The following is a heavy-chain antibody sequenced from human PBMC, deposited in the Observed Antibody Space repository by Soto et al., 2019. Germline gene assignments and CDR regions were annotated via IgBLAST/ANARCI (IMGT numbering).Heavy chain of an antibody. Sequence: ASVKVSCKASGYTFTSYAMHWVRQAPGQRLEWMGWINAGNGNTKYSQKFQGRVTITRDTSASTAYMELSSLRSEDTAVYYCARVLGFTMSSSEFDIWGQGKMVTVSS. CDR2: INAGNGNT. CDR1: GYTFTSYA. J-gene: IGHJ3*02. CDR3: ARVLGFTMSSSEFDI. D-gene: IGHD3-22*01. V-gene: IGHV1-3*01.